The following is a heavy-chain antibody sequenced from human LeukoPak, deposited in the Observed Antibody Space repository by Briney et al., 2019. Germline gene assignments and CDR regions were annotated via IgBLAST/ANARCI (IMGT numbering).Heavy chain of an antibody. CDR3: AKLWIQLWSYFDY. D-gene: IGHD5-18*01. CDR1: GFTLSSNA. Sequence: RGSLRPSWAAYGFTLSSNAMSWVRQAPGKVREWVSAISGSGGSTYYADSVKGRFSICRDNSKSTLYLQMNSLRAEDTAVYYCAKLWIQLWSYFDYWGQGTLVTVSS. J-gene: IGHJ4*02. CDR2: ISGSGGST. V-gene: IGHV3-23*01.